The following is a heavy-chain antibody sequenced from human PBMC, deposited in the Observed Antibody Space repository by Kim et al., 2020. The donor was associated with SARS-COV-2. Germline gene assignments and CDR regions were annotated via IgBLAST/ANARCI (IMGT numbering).Heavy chain of an antibody. J-gene: IGHJ5*02. Sequence: PSLKSLVTISVDTSKNQFSLKLSSVAAADTAVYFCARRIAAASTIVGWFDPWGQGTLVTVSS. V-gene: IGHV4-30-2*05. D-gene: IGHD6-13*01. CDR3: ARRIAAASTIVGWFDP.